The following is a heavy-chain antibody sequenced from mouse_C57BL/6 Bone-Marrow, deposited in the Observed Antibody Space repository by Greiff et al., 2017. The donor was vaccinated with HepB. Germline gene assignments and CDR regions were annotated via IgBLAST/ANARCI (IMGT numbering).Heavy chain of an antibody. J-gene: IGHJ4*01. Sequence: QVQLQQPGAELVKPGASVKLSCKASGYTFTSYWMQWVKQRPGQGLEWIGEIDPSDSYTNYNQKFKGKATLTVDTSSSTAYMQLSSLTSEDSAVYYCERLWGGGAMDYWGQGTSVTVSS. V-gene: IGHV1-50*01. CDR3: ERLWGGGAMDY. CDR1: GYTFTSYW. CDR2: IDPSDSYT.